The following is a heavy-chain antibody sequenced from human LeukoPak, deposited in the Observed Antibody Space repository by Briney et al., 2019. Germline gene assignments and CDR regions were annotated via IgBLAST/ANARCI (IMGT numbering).Heavy chain of an antibody. D-gene: IGHD4-11*01. Sequence: GGSLRLSCAASGFTFSNYAMSWVRQAPGKGLEWVSGIRGSGDTTYYADSVKGRFTISRDNSKNTLYLQMNSLRAEDTAVYYCAKRGTAVTVYYYYYYMDVWGKGTTVTVSS. CDR1: GFTFSNYA. CDR3: AKRGTAVTVYYYYYYMDV. J-gene: IGHJ6*03. V-gene: IGHV3-23*01. CDR2: IRGSGDTT.